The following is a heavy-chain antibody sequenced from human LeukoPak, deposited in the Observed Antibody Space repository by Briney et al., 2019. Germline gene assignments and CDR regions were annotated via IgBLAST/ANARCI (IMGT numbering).Heavy chain of an antibody. D-gene: IGHD4-17*01. J-gene: IGHJ4*02. CDR2: IYTSGST. V-gene: IGHV4-61*02. Sequence: SSETLSLTCTVSGGSISSGSYYWSWIRQPAGKGLEWIGRIYTSGSTNYNPSLKSRVTISVDTSKNQFSLKLSSVTAADTAVYYCARGKYGDYADYWGQGTLVTVSS. CDR1: GGSISSGSYY. CDR3: ARGKYGDYADY.